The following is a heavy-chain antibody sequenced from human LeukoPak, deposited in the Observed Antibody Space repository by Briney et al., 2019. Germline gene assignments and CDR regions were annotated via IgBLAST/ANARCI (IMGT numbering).Heavy chain of an antibody. D-gene: IGHD6-13*01. V-gene: IGHV3-7*01. CDR3: AGVSPRVPAAAPAPFDY. CDR2: IKQDGSEK. Sequence: GGSLRLSCAASGFTFSSYWMSWVRQAPGKGLEWVANIKQDGSEKYYVDSVKGRFTISRDNAKNSLYLQMNSLRAEDTAVYYCAGVSPRVPAAAPAPFDYWGQGTLVTVSS. CDR1: GFTFSSYW. J-gene: IGHJ4*02.